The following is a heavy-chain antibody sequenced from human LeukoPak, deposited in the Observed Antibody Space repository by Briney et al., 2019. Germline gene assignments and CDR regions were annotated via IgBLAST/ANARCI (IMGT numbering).Heavy chain of an antibody. J-gene: IGHJ5*02. CDR2: IYPGDSDT. CDR1: GYSFTSYW. V-gene: IGHV5-51*01. Sequence: KGGESLKISCKGSGYSFTSYWIGWVRQMPGKGLEWMGIIYPGDSDTRYSPSFQGQVTISADKSISTAYLQWSSLKASDTAMYYCARTRIAAAAWFDPWGQGTLVTVSS. CDR3: ARTRIAAAAWFDP. D-gene: IGHD6-13*01.